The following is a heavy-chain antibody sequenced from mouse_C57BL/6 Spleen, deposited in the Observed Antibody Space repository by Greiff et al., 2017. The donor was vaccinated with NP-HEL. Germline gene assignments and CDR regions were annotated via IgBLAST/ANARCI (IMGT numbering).Heavy chain of an antibody. CDR1: GFTFTDYY. D-gene: IGHD2-14*01. CDR2: IRNKANGYTT. CDR3: ARLEYDVGAMDY. V-gene: IGHV7-3*01. Sequence: DVKLVESGGGLVQPGGSLSLSCAASGFTFTDYYMSWVRQPPGKALEWLGFIRNKANGYTTEYSASVKGRFTISRDNSQSILYLQMNALRAEDSATYYCARLEYDVGAMDYWGQGTSVTVSS. J-gene: IGHJ4*01.